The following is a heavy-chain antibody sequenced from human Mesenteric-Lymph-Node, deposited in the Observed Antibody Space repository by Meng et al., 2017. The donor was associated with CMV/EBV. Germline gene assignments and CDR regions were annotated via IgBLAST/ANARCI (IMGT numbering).Heavy chain of an antibody. Sequence: SGFIFSTYNMNWVRQAPGKGLEWVSSIGGSGDSVHYADSVRGRFTISRDNSKNTLYLQMNSLRAEDTAVYYCARGLAVAGTKGVFDYWGQGTLVTVSS. D-gene: IGHD6-19*01. V-gene: IGHV3-21*04. CDR3: ARGLAVAGTKGVFDY. J-gene: IGHJ4*02. CDR2: IGGSGDSV. CDR1: GFIFSTYN.